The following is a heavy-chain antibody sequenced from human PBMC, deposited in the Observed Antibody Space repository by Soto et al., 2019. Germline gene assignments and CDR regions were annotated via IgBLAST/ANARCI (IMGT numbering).Heavy chain of an antibody. CDR3: AKLSGYDRGFGNY. V-gene: IGHV3-23*01. J-gene: IGHJ4*02. CDR2: ISDSGGST. CDR1: GFTFRSYA. D-gene: IGHD5-12*01. Sequence: GGSLRLSCAASGFTFRSYAMTWVRQAPGKGLEWVSAISDSGGSTYYTDSVKGRFTISRDNSKNTLYLRMSNLRAEDTAVYYCAKLSGYDRGFGNYWGQGTQVTVSS.